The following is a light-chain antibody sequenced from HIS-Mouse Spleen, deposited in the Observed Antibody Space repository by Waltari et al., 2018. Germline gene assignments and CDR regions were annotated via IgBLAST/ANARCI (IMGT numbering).Light chain of an antibody. CDR3: HQSSSLPWT. CDR2: YAS. V-gene: IGKV6-21*01. CDR1: QRIGSS. J-gene: IGKJ1*01. Sequence: DIVLTQSPDFQSVTPKEKVTITCGASQRIGSSLHWYQQKPNQSPKLRIKYASRYFSGVPSRFSGSGYGTEFTLTINSLEAEDAATYYCHQSSSLPWTFGQGTKVESK.